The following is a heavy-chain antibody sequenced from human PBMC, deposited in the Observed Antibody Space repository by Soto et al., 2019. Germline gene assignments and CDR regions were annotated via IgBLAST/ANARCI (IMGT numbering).Heavy chain of an antibody. Sequence: QVQLVQSGAEVKKPGSSVKVSCKASGDTFSYYSVHWVRQAPGLGLEWMGRVIPMLSMSNYAQKFQGSVTISADKATSTAFMVLSRLRSEDTPMYYCTTSYGSGSRAVEYWGQGAMVTASS. CDR2: VIPMLSMS. CDR1: GDTFSYYS. J-gene: IGHJ4*02. CDR3: TTSYGSGSRAVEY. D-gene: IGHD3-10*01. V-gene: IGHV1-69*02.